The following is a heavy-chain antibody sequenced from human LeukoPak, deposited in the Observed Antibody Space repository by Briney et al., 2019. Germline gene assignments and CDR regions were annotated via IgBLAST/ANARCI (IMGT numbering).Heavy chain of an antibody. CDR1: GFSVSINF. V-gene: IGHV3-53*01. Sequence: GGSLRLSCAASGFSVSINFMSWVRQAPGGGLEWVSLIYNSDDTYYADSVKGRFIISRDGSRNTLYLQMNSLKVEDTAVYFCARIQTGFYFDSWGQGSLVTVSS. CDR3: ARIQTGFYFDS. J-gene: IGHJ4*02. D-gene: IGHD1-14*01. CDR2: IYNSDDT.